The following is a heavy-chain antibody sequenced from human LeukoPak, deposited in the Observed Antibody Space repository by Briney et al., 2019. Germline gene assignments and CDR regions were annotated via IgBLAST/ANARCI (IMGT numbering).Heavy chain of an antibody. D-gene: IGHD3-22*01. CDR3: ASETYYYDSSGYYYGHRAFDI. J-gene: IGHJ3*02. CDR1: GFTFSSYS. CDR2: ISSSSSTI. Sequence: GGSLRLSCAASGFTFSSYSMNWVRQAPGKGLEWVSYISSSSSTIYYADSVKGRFTISRDDAKNSLYLQMNSLRAEDTAVYYCASETYYYDSSGYYYGHRAFDIWGQGTTVTVSS. V-gene: IGHV3-48*01.